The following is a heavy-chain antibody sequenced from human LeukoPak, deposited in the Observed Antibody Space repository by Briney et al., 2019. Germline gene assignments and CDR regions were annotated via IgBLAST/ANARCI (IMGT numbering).Heavy chain of an antibody. CDR1: GFTFSSYA. J-gene: IGHJ4*02. D-gene: IGHD3-22*01. CDR2: ISGSGGST. Sequence: GGSLRLSCAASGFTFSSYAMSWVRQAPGKGLEWVSAISGSGGSTYYADSVKGRFTISRDNSKNTLYLQMNSLRAEDTAVYYCAKTPTWKWSSGYYRGGYYFDYWGQGTLVTVSS. V-gene: IGHV3-23*01. CDR3: AKTPTWKWSSGYYRGGYYFDY.